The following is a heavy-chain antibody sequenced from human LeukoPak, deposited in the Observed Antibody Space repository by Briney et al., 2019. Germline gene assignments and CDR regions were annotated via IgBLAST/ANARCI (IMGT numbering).Heavy chain of an antibody. D-gene: IGHD6-19*01. J-gene: IGHJ4*02. CDR2: IYYSGRT. CDR3: ARHVEQWLTPFDY. Sequence: SETLSLTCTISGGSISSGGYYWSWIRQSPGKGLEWIGYIYYSGRTNYNPSLKSRVTISVDTSKNQFSLKLSSVTAADTAVYYCARHVEQWLTPFDYWGQGTLVTVSS. CDR1: GGSISSGGYY. V-gene: IGHV4-61*08.